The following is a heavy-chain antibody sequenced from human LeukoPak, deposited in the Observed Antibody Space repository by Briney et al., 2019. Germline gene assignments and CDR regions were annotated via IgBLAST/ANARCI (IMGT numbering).Heavy chain of an antibody. CDR2: IYRSTFI. V-gene: IGHV4-34*01. CDR3: GIVATTRQY. Sequence: NASETLSLTCAVYDGSLSGYYCFWIRQPTGKPLERVGEIYRSTFINYNPSLKSRVTISMDTYKNQFSLKVTSVTAADTAVYYCGIVATTRQYGGQGTLVTVSS. D-gene: IGHD2-21*01. J-gene: IGHJ1*01. CDR1: DGSLSGYY.